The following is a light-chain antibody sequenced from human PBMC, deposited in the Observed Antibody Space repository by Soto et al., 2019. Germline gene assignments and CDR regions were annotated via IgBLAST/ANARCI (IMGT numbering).Light chain of an antibody. J-gene: IGKJ3*01. CDR1: QAISGY. CDR3: QQTNLIPFT. CDR2: AAS. V-gene: IGKV1-39*01. Sequence: DIQMTQSPASLSASVGDRVTVSCRAGQAISGYLNWYQQKPGKAPTLLIFAASTLQCWVPSRFSGSGSGTDFTLTINNLQTADSATYFCQQTNLIPFTFGPGTKV.